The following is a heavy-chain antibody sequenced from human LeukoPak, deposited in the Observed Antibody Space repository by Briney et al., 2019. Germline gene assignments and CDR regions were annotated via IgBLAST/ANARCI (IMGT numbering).Heavy chain of an antibody. CDR3: ARVRSVGGNPHAFNI. CDR2: ITATSLHI. V-gene: IGHV3-21*01. J-gene: IGHJ3*02. Sequence: GRSLRLSCAASGFTFSSYAMHWVRQAPGKGLEWVSAITATSLHISYADSVKGRFTISRDNAKNSLYLQMNSLRVEDTALYYCARVRSVGGNPHAFNIWGQGTMVTVSS. D-gene: IGHD4-23*01. CDR1: GFTFSSYA.